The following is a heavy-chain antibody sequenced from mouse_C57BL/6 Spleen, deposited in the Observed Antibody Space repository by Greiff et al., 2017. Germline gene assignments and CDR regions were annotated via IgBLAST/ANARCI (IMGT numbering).Heavy chain of an antibody. Sequence: EVQLQQSGPELVKPGASVKIPCKASGYTFTDYNMDWVKQSHGKSLEWIGGINPNNGGTIYNQKFKGKATLTVDKYYSTAYMELRSLTSEDTAVYYGARSHYDYTWFAYWGQGTLVTVSA. V-gene: IGHV1-18*01. D-gene: IGHD2-4*01. CDR2: INPNNGGT. J-gene: IGHJ3*01. CDR3: ARSHYDYTWFAY. CDR1: GYTFTDYN.